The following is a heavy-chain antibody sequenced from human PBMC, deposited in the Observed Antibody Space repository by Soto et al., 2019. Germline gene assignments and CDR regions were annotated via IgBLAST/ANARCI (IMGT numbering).Heavy chain of an antibody. CDR1: GGSISSYY. V-gene: IGHV4-39*01. J-gene: IGHJ3*02. D-gene: IGHD7-27*01. Sequence: SETLSLTCTVSGGSISSYYWGWIRQPPGKGLEWIGSIYYRGSTYYNPSLKSRVTISGDTSKNQFSLKLSSVTAADTAVYYCARHVNPWAQGAFDIWGQGTMVTVSS. CDR3: ARHVNPWAQGAFDI. CDR2: IYYRGST.